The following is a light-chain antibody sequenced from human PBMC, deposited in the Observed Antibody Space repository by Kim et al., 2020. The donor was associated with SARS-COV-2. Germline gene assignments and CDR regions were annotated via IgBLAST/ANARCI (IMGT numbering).Light chain of an antibody. CDR2: AAS. J-gene: IGKJ2*01. CDR1: QGILKY. V-gene: IGKV1-27*01. Sequence: SASVVGRVTITCRASQGILKYLAWYQQRPWKVPKLLIHAASTLQSGVPSRFSGSGSVTHFTLTISSLQPEDVATYYCQKYDNAPYTFGQGTKLEI. CDR3: QKYDNAPYT.